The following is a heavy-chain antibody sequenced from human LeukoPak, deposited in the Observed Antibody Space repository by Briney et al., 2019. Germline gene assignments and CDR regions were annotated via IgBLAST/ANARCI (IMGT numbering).Heavy chain of an antibody. CDR3: AKEARDGLYYFDY. CDR2: IRYDASTK. Sequence: GGPLRLSCAASGFNFSSYAMHWVRQAPGKGLEWVALIRYDASTKFYADSVKGRFTISGDNSKNTLNLQMNSLRAEDTAVYYCAKEARDGLYYFDYWGQETLVTVSS. CDR1: GFNFSSYA. D-gene: IGHD5-24*01. J-gene: IGHJ4*02. V-gene: IGHV3-30*02.